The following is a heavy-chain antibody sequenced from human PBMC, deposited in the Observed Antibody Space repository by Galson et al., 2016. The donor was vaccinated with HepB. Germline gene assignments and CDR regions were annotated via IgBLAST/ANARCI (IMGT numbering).Heavy chain of an antibody. CDR2: ISWNSGNI. J-gene: IGHJ4*02. V-gene: IGHV3-9*01. D-gene: IGHD6-13*01. Sequence: SLRLSCAASGFTFDDYAMHWVRQAPGKGLEWVSGISWNSGNIVYADSLKGRFTISSDNAKNSLYLQMNSLRAEDTAFYYCVKGKMSSGSSCHVDSWGQGTLVTVAS. CDR3: VKGKMSSGSSCHVDS. CDR1: GFTFDDYA.